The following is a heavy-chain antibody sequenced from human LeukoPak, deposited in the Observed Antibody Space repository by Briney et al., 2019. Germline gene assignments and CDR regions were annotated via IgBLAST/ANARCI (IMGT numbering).Heavy chain of an antibody. CDR1: GDSVSRNSAT. Sequence: SQTLSLTCAVSGDSVSRNSATWNWIRQSPSRGLEWLGRTYYRSKWYREYAVSVKGRITINPDTSENQFSLQLNSVTPEDTAVYYCAGNSGGVVDYWGPGTLVTVSS. CDR3: AGNSGGVVDY. CDR2: TYYRSKWYR. D-gene: IGHD3-16*01. V-gene: IGHV6-1*01. J-gene: IGHJ4*02.